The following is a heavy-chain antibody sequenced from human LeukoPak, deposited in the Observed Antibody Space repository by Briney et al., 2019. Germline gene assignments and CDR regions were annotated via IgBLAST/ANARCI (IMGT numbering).Heavy chain of an antibody. J-gene: IGHJ6*03. D-gene: IGHD3-9*01. CDR1: ADTFSRYA. CDR2: IIPKFGTA. CDR3: ARAIYYDVMTGYYDYYSYYMDV. V-gene: IGHV1-69*06. Sequence: SVKVSCKASADTFSRYAISWVRQAPGQGLEWMGRIIPKFGTAKYAQRFRGRVTITADKSTTTACMELSSLRSEDTAVYYCARAIYYDVMTGYYDYYSYYMDVWGDGTTVTVSS.